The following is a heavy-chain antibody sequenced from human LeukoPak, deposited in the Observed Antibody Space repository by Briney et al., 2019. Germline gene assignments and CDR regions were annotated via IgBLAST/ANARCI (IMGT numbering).Heavy chain of an antibody. D-gene: IGHD3-10*01. CDR2: IYYSGTT. Sequence: PSETLSLTCTVSGGSISSSSYYWGWIRQPPGKGLEWIGSIYYSGTTYYNPSLKSRVTISVDTSKNQFSLKLSSVTAADTAVYYCAREFATSGPGPDWGQGTLVTVFS. J-gene: IGHJ4*02. CDR3: AREFATSGPGPD. V-gene: IGHV4-39*07. CDR1: GGSISSSSYY.